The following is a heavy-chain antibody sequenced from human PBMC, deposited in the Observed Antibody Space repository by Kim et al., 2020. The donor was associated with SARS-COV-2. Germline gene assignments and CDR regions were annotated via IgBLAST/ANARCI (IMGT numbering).Heavy chain of an antibody. CDR1: GYTFTSYA. Sequence: ASVKVSCKASGYTFTSYAMHWVRQAPGQRLEWMGWINAGNGNTKYSQKFQGRVTITRDTSASTAYMELSSLRSEDTAVYYCARSYGDYGYFDLWGRGTLVTVSS. V-gene: IGHV1-3*01. CDR2: INAGNGNT. D-gene: IGHD4-17*01. CDR3: ARSYGDYGYFDL. J-gene: IGHJ2*01.